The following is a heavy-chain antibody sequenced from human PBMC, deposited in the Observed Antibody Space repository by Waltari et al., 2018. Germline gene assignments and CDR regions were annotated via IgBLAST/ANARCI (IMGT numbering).Heavy chain of an antibody. J-gene: IGHJ4*02. D-gene: IGHD3-9*01. V-gene: IGHV4-39*01. CDR1: GVPVDSSSYY. CDR2: VDYSETR. CDR3: ARQWIDGLLTDYYNPWDS. Sequence: QLQLHESGPGLVKSSETLSLTCTVSGVPVDSSSYYWGWIRQPPGKGLEWIGNVDYSETRHHNPSSKNRVSLSVDIPQNPVSLSHASVTAADTATYYCARQWIDGLLTDYYNPWDSWGQGTPVTVSS.